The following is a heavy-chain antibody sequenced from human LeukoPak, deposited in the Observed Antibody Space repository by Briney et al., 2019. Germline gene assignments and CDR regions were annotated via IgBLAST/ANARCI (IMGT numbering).Heavy chain of an antibody. J-gene: IGHJ5*02. CDR2: IYYSGST. D-gene: IGHD3-16*01. CDR1: GGSISSYY. CDR3: VRDHVSPGLSNWFDP. Sequence: PSETLSLTCTVSGGSISSYYWSWIRQPPGKGLEWIGFIYYSGSTNYKPSLKSRVTISVDTSKNQFSLKVTSVTASDTAMYYCVRDHVSPGLSNWFDPWGQGTLVTVSS. V-gene: IGHV4-59*12.